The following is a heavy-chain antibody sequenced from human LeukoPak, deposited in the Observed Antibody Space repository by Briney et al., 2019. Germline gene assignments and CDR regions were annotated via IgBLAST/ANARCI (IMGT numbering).Heavy chain of an antibody. D-gene: IGHD6-19*01. CDR3: ASSSAWYEPIDY. CDR1: EFTFSSYG. Sequence: GGSLRLSCAASEFTFSSYGMHWVRQAPGKGLEWVAVIWYDGSNKYYADSVKGRFTISRDNSKNTLYLQMNSLRAEDTAVYYCASSSAWYEPIDYWGQGTLVTVSS. J-gene: IGHJ4*02. V-gene: IGHV3-33*01. CDR2: IWYDGSNK.